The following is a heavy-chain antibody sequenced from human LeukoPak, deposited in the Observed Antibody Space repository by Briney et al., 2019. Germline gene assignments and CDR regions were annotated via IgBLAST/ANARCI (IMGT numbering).Heavy chain of an antibody. CDR2: IYTGGST. CDR1: GGSINSGNYY. Sequence: SETLSLTCTVSGGSINSGNYYWSWIRQPAGKGLEWVGRIYTGGSTNYSPSLKSRVIISVDPSKNQFSLKLSSVTAADTAVYYCARNTGDYYSYYFDSWGQGSLVTVSS. CDR3: ARNTGDYYSYYFDS. V-gene: IGHV4-61*02. J-gene: IGHJ4*02. D-gene: IGHD2-21*01.